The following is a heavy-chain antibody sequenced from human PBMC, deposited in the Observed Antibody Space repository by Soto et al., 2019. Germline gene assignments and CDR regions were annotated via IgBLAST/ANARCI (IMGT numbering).Heavy chain of an antibody. Sequence: QVQLQESGPGLVKPSGTLSLTCAVSGGSISSSNWWSWVRQPPGKGLEWIGEIYHSGSTNYNPSLNSRATISVEKSKSQFSLKLSSVTAADTAVYYCARGRALVATIFDYWGQGTLVTVSS. J-gene: IGHJ4*02. V-gene: IGHV4-4*02. D-gene: IGHD5-12*01. CDR1: GGSISSSNW. CDR3: ARGRALVATIFDY. CDR2: IYHSGST.